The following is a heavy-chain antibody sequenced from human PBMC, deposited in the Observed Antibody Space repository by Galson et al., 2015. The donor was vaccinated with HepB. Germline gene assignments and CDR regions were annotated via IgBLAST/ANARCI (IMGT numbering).Heavy chain of an antibody. Sequence: SLRLSCAASGFTFSNYGMHWVRQAPGKGLEWGAVISYDGSNKYYADSVKGRFTISRDNSKNTLYLQMNSLRAEDTALYYCAKDPYLYSALAGTMAGFDYWGQGTLVTVSS. D-gene: IGHD6-19*01. CDR3: AKDPYLYSALAGTMAGFDY. CDR1: GFTFSNYG. J-gene: IGHJ4*02. V-gene: IGHV3-30*18. CDR2: ISYDGSNK.